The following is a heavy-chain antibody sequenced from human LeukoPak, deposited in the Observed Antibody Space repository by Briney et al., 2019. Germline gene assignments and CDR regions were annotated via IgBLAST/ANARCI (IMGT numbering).Heavy chain of an antibody. Sequence: PGGSLRLSCAASGFTFGSHTMSWIRQAPGQGLQWVSSIDADGDEIYHADSLRGRFTTSRDNAKNSLDLQMNSLEAEDTAVYYCARDRIRMGTTEIYHGFDVWGQGTTVTVSS. J-gene: IGHJ6*02. CDR3: ARDRIRMGTTEIYHGFDV. D-gene: IGHD1-7*01. CDR2: IDADGDEI. V-gene: IGHV3-21*04. CDR1: GFTFGSHT.